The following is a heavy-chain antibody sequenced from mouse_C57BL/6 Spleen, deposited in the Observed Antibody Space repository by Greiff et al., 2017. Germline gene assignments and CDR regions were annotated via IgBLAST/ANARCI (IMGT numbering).Heavy chain of an antibody. D-gene: IGHD1-1*01. CDR2: INPNYGTT. J-gene: IGHJ3*01. CDR3: ARGGYGSSLAWFAY. CDR1: GYSFTDYN. Sequence: VHVKQSGPELVKPGASVKISCKASGYSFTDYNMNWVKQSNGKSLEWIGVINPNYGTTSYNQKFKGKATLTVDQSSSTAYMQLNSLTSEDSAVYYCARGGYGSSLAWFAYWGQGTLVTVSA. V-gene: IGHV1-39*01.